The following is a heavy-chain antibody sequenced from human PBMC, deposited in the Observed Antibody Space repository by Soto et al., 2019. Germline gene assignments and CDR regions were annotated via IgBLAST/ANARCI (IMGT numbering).Heavy chain of an antibody. V-gene: IGHV3-73*01. J-gene: IGHJ3*02. Sequence: PGGSLRLSCAASGFTFSGSAMHWVRQASGKGLEWVGRIRSKANSYATAYAASVKGRFTISRDDSKNTAYLQMNSLKTEDTAVYYCTVYSGSYHYPDAFDIWGQGTMVTVSS. CDR2: IRSKANSYAT. CDR3: TVYSGSYHYPDAFDI. D-gene: IGHD1-26*01. CDR1: GFTFSGSA.